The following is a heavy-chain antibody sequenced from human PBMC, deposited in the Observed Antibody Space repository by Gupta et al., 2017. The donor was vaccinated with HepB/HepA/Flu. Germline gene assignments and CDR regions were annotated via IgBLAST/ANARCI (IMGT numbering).Heavy chain of an antibody. Sequence: QLQLQESGPGLVKPSETLSLTCSVSGGSISSSSYYWGWIRQPPGKGLEWIGNIYYTGSTYYNPSLKSRFPIPLDTSKRQFSLNLSSVTAADTAVYYCARLHDYGTSSAPYPQYWGQGTLVTVSS. CDR1: GGSISSSSYY. CDR3: ARLHDYGTSSAPYPQY. D-gene: IGHD4-17*01. V-gene: IGHV4-39*01. CDR2: IYYTGST. J-gene: IGHJ4*02.